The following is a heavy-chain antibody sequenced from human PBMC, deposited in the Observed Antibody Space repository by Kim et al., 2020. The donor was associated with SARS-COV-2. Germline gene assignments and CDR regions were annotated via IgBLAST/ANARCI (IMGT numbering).Heavy chain of an antibody. CDR1: GGTFSNYA. V-gene: IGHV1-69*13. CDR2: VIPLFGTA. J-gene: IGHJ4*02. D-gene: IGHD4-17*01. Sequence: SVKVSCKAPGGTFSNYAISWVRQAPGQGLEWMGGVIPLFGTANYAQKFQDRVTITADESTGTTYMELSSLRSEDTALYYCARVYGDPPTNYFFYWGQGTLVTVSS. CDR3: ARVYGDPPTNYFFY.